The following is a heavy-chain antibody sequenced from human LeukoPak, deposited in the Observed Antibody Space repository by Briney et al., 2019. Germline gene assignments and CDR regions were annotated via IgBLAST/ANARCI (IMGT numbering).Heavy chain of an antibody. D-gene: IGHD5-18*01. V-gene: IGHV5-51*01. J-gene: IGHJ4*02. CDR2: IWPGDSQT. Sequence: GESLKISCKGSGYSFTNSWIGWVRQMPGKGLEWMGIIWPGDSQTTYSPSFQGQVTISVDRSISTAYLQWSSLKASDPAMYYCARHLPYSSGGHYFAHWGQGTLVTVSS. CDR3: ARHLPYSSGGHYFAH. CDR1: GYSFTNSW.